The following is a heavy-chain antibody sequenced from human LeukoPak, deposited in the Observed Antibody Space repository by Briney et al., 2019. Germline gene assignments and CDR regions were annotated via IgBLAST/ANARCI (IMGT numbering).Heavy chain of an antibody. Sequence: GGSLRLSCAASGFTFSRYWMCWVRQGPGEGVGWGAKIRQDGSEIYYVCSVRGGFTIPREKPKNSLSLSISSLRAEGTAVYYFARGDSYDSTGLYDYWGQGTLVTVSS. CDR2: IRQDGSEI. CDR1: GFTFSRYW. CDR3: ARGDSYDSTGLYDY. V-gene: IGHV3-7*01. D-gene: IGHD3-22*01. J-gene: IGHJ4*02.